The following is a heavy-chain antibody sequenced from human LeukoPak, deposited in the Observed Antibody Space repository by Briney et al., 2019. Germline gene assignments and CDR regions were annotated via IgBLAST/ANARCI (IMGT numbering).Heavy chain of an antibody. CDR3: AKTTVVTGYWYFDL. D-gene: IGHD4-23*01. CDR2: ISTSSSTI. J-gene: IGHJ2*01. V-gene: IGHV3-48*02. Sequence: GGSLRLSCVASGFTFRSYSMHWVRQAPGKGLEWLSFISTSSSTIYYADSVKGRFTISRDNAKSSLYLQMNSLRDEDTAVYYCAKTTVVTGYWYFDLWGRGTLVTVPS. CDR1: GFTFRSYS.